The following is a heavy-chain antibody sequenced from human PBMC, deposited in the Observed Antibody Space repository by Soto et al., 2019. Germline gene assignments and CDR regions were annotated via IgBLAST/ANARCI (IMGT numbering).Heavy chain of an antibody. CDR1: GYTFTSYD. CDR3: ARAYGDYAYYYMDV. V-gene: IGHV1-8*01. D-gene: IGHD4-17*01. J-gene: IGHJ6*03. Sequence: ASVKVSCKASGYTFTSYDINWVRQATGQGLEWMGWMNPNSGNTGYAQKFQGRVTMTRNTSISTAYMELSSLRSEDTAVYYCARAYGDYAYYYMDVWGKGTTVTVS. CDR2: MNPNSGNT.